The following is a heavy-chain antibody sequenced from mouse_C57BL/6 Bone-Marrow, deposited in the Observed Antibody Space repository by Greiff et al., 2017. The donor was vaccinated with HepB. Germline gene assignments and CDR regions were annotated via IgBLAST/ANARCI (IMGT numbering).Heavy chain of an antibody. CDR1: GYTFTSYW. J-gene: IGHJ2*01. CDR3: AIMPLYYYGSSYGY. D-gene: IGHD1-1*01. CDR2: IDPSDSYT. V-gene: IGHV1-50*01. Sequence: QVQLQQSGAELVKPGASVKLSCKASGYTFTSYWMQWVKQRPGQGLEWIGEIDPSDSYTNYNQKFKGKATLTVDTSSSTAYMQLSSLTSEDSAVYYCAIMPLYYYGSSYGYWGQGTTLTVSS.